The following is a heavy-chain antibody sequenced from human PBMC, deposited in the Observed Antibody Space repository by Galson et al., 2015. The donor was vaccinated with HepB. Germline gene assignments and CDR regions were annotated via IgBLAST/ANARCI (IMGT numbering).Heavy chain of an antibody. V-gene: IGHV4-59*08. Sequence: SETLSLTCTVSGGSISNYYWSWIRQPPGKGLESIGYIYSSGSTNYNPSLKSRVTISVDTSKNQFSLKLSSVTAADTAVYYCARGGVVWSFDYWGQGTLVTVSS. J-gene: IGHJ4*02. D-gene: IGHD3-16*01. CDR3: ARGGVVWSFDY. CDR2: IYSSGST. CDR1: GGSISNYY.